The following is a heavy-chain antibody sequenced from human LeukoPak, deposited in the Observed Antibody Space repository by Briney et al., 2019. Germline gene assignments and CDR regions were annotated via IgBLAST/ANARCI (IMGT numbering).Heavy chain of an antibody. Sequence: GGSLRLSCAASGFTFSSYWVSWVRQAPGKGLEWVANIKQDGSEKYYVDSVKGRFTTSRDNAKNSLYLQMNSLRAEDTAVYYCARGPDVLRFLEWLCAFDYWGQGTLVTVSS. D-gene: IGHD3-3*01. CDR2: IKQDGSEK. CDR3: ARGPDVLRFLEWLCAFDY. V-gene: IGHV3-7*01. CDR1: GFTFSSYW. J-gene: IGHJ4*02.